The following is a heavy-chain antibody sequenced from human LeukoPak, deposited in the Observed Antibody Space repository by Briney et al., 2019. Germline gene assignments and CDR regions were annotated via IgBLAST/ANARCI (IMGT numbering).Heavy chain of an antibody. Sequence: GGSLRLSCAASGFTFSNYWMSWVRQVPGKGLEWVANIKPDGNEKYYVDSVKGRFTISRDNAKSSLYLQMNSLRAEDTAVYYCAKDLERSVGHTLSSTTCYGSWGQGTLVTVSS. J-gene: IGHJ5*02. CDR1: GFTFSNYW. CDR3: AKDLERSVGHTLSSTTCYGS. CDR2: IKPDGNEK. V-gene: IGHV3-7*01. D-gene: IGHD2-2*01.